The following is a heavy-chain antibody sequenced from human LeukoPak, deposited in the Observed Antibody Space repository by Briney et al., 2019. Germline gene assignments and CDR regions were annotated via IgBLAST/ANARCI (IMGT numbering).Heavy chain of an antibody. V-gene: IGHV1-69*05. CDR3: ARDSGIAAAQSGGYIDV. J-gene: IGHJ6*03. CDR1: GGTFSSYA. CDR2: IIPIFGTA. Sequence: SVKVPCKAFGGTFSSYAISWVRQAPGQGLESMGGIIPIFGTANYAQKFQGRVTITTDESTSTAYMELSSLRSEDTAVYYCARDSGIAAAQSGGYIDVWGKGTTVTLSS. D-gene: IGHD6-13*01.